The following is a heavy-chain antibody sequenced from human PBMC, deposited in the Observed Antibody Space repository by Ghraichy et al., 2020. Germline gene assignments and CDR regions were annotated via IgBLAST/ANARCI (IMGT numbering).Heavy chain of an antibody. Sequence: SETLSLTCAVYGGSFSGYYWSWIRQPPGKGLEWIGEINHSGSTNYNPSLKSRVTISVDTSKNQFSLKLSSVTAADTAVYYCAIGQYYDSSGYYVDYWGQGTLVTVSS. CDR3: AIGQYYDSSGYYVDY. V-gene: IGHV4-34*01. CDR2: INHSGST. CDR1: GGSFSGYY. J-gene: IGHJ4*02. D-gene: IGHD3-22*01.